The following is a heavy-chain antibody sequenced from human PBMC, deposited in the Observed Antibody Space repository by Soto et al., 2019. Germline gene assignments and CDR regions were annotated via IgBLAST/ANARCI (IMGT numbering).Heavy chain of an antibody. CDR2: TYYRSKWSN. V-gene: IGHV6-1*01. J-gene: IGHJ3*02. Sequence: SQTLSLTCAISGDGVSSNSAAWTWIRQSPSRGLEWLGRTYYRSKWSNDYALSVEGRITINPDTSKNQFSLQLNSLTPEDTAVYYCARGYAFDIWGQGRMVTVSS. CDR1: GDGVSSNSAA. CDR3: ARGYAFDI.